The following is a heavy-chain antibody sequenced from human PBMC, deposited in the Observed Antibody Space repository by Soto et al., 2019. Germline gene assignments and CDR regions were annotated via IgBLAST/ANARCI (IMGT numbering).Heavy chain of an antibody. V-gene: IGHV3-74*01. Sequence: EVQLVESGGGLVQPGGSLRLSCAASGFSFSSYWIHWVRQAPGKGLVWVSRIKTDGSSTDYADSVKGRFTISRDNAKNTRYLQMNSLSAEDTAVYYCAKRGGYSYGWFHWGHGTVVTVSS. CDR2: IKTDGSST. J-gene: IGHJ4*01. D-gene: IGHD5-18*01. CDR3: AKRGGYSYGWFH. CDR1: GFSFSSYW.